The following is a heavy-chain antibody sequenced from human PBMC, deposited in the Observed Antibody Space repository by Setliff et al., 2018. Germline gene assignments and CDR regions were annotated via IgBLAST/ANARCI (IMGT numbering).Heavy chain of an antibody. Sequence: ASVKVSCKASGGTFSSYAISWVRQAPGQGLEWMGWIIPILGIANYAQKFQGRVTITADKSTSTAYMELSSLRSEDTAVYYCAKAGAIGAWYEDALDMWGQGTMVTVSS. V-gene: IGHV1-69*10. CDR3: AKAGAIGAWYEDALDM. D-gene: IGHD6-19*01. CDR1: GGTFSSYA. CDR2: IIPILGIA. J-gene: IGHJ3*02.